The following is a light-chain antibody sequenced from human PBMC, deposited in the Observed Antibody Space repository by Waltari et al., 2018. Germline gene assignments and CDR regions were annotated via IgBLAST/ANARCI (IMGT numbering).Light chain of an antibody. V-gene: IGKV3-15*01. CDR2: GAT. J-gene: IGKJ5*01. Sequence: EVVMTQSPATLSLSPGEGATLSCRASHSVGTSLAWYQQKPGRAPTFLIYGATTRATGVPARFSGSGSGTEVTLTINSLRSEDFAIYYCQQYDSWPRTFGQGTRLEIK. CDR3: QQYDSWPRT. CDR1: HSVGTS.